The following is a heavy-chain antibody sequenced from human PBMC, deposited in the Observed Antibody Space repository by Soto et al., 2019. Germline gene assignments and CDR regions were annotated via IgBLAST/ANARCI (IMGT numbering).Heavy chain of an antibody. CDR3: ARHVMECYDSSGYYGPAHFDY. V-gene: IGHV5-51*01. D-gene: IGHD3-22*01. CDR2: IYPGDSDT. CDR1: GYSFTSYW. J-gene: IGHJ4*02. Sequence: GESLKISCKGSGYSFTSYWIGWVRQMPGKGLEWMGIIYPGDSDTRYSPSFQGQVTISADKSISTAYLQWSSLKASDTAMYYCARHVMECYDSSGYYGPAHFDYWGQGTLVTVSS.